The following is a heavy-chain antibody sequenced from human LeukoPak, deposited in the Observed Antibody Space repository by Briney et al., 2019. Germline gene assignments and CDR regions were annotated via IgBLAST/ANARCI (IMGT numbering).Heavy chain of an antibody. D-gene: IGHD6-19*01. CDR2: IYHSGST. J-gene: IGHJ4*02. Sequence: SETLSLTCTVSGGSISTYYWNWIRQPPGKGLEWIGYIYHSGSTYYNPSLKSRVTISVDTSKNQFSLKLSSVTAADTAVYYCARRRGAVAHIDYWGQGTLVTVSS. CDR3: ARRRGAVAHIDY. CDR1: GGSISTYY. V-gene: IGHV4-59*08.